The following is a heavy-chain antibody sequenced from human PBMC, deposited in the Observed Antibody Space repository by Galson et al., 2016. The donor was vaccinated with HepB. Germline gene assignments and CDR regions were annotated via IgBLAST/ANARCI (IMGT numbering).Heavy chain of an antibody. CDR3: ARSGDGYRFSTRSDP. CDR2: TYYRSKWYN. V-gene: IGHV6-1*01. CDR1: GDSVSGNSAA. J-gene: IGHJ5*02. Sequence: CTISGDSVSGNSAAWSWIRQSPSRGLEWLGRTYYRSKWYNDYSVSVKSRITIKADTSNNQFSLQLTSVTPEDTAVYSCARSGDGYRFSTRSDPWGQGTLVTVSS. D-gene: IGHD5-24*01.